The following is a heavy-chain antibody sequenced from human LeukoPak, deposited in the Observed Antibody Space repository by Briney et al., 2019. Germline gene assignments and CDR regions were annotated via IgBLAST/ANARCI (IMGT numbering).Heavy chain of an antibody. D-gene: IGHD6-6*01. V-gene: IGHV4-61*02. Sequence: SQTLSLTCTVSGGSISSGSYYWSWIRQPAGKGLEWIGRIYTSGSTNYNPSLKSRVTISVDTSKNQFSLKLSSVTAADTAVYYCARTFSEYSSPWGDYWGQGTLVTVSS. CDR2: IYTSGST. CDR1: GGSISSGSYY. J-gene: IGHJ4*02. CDR3: ARTFSEYSSPWGDY.